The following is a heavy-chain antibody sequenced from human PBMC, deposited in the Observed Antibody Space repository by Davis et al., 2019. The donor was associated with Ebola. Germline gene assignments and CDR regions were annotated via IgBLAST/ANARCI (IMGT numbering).Heavy chain of an antibody. J-gene: IGHJ4*02. CDR1: GFTFSTYA. V-gene: IGHV3-23*01. D-gene: IGHD6-19*01. Sequence: PGGSLRLSCAASGFTFSTYAMTWVRQAPGKGLEWVSLISDSGAFKYYAESVQGRFTISRDNSKNTLYLQMNSLRAEDTAVYYCATTPQYSSGQNKPFDYWGQGTLVTVSS. CDR3: ATTPQYSSGQNKPFDY. CDR2: ISDSGAFK.